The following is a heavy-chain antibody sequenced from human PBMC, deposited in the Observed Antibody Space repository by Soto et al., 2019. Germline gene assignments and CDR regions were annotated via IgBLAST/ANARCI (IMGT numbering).Heavy chain of an antibody. J-gene: IGHJ4*02. Sequence: QITLKESGPTLVKPTQTLPLTCNVSGVSLSTGGVGLGWCRQPPGKALEWRALIYWDDDQRSSPSLKSRLTITKDTTKNQVVLTTTNMATEDTATYYCAHMRAAKFDYWGQGTLVTVSS. CDR3: AHMRAAKFDY. CDR2: IYWDDDQ. V-gene: IGHV2-5*02. CDR1: GVSLSTGGVG. D-gene: IGHD2-15*01.